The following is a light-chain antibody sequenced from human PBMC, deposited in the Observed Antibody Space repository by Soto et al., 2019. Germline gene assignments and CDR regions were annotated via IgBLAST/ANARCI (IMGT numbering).Light chain of an antibody. Sequence: DLQMTQSPSTLSASVGDRVTITCRASQSINIWLAWYQQKPGKAPKLLIYKASSLESGVPSRFSGSGSGTEFTLTISSLQPDDFATYYCQQHNTYSRTFGQGTKVEIK. J-gene: IGKJ1*01. CDR1: QSINIW. CDR2: KAS. V-gene: IGKV1-5*03. CDR3: QQHNTYSRT.